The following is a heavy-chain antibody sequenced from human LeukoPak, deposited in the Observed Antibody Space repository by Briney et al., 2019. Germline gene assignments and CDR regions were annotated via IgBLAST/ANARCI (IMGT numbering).Heavy chain of an antibody. D-gene: IGHD3-22*01. V-gene: IGHV1-69*05. J-gene: IGHJ4*02. Sequence: SVKVSCKASGGTFSSYAISWVRQAPGQGLEWMGGIIPIFGTANYAQKFQGSVTMTRDTSTSTVYMELSSLRSEDTAVYYCARGSHLDSNADKSCDYWGQGTLVTVSS. CDR3: ARGSHLDSNADKSCDY. CDR1: GGTFSSYA. CDR2: IIPIFGTA.